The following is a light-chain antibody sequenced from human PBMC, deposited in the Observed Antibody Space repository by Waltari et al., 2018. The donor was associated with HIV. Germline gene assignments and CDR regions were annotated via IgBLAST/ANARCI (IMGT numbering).Light chain of an antibody. CDR2: DVS. CDR3: CSYAGSYGYV. J-gene: IGLJ1*01. Sequence: QSALTQPRSVSGSPGQSVTISCTGPSSDVGGYNYVSWYQQHPGKAPKLMIWDVSKRPSGVPDRFSGSKSGNTASLTISGLQAEDEADYYCCSYAGSYGYVFGTGTKVTVL. CDR1: SSDVGGYNY. V-gene: IGLV2-11*01.